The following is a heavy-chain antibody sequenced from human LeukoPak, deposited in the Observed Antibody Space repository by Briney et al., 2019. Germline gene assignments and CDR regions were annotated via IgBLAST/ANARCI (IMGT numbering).Heavy chain of an antibody. D-gene: IGHD2-2*01. Sequence: PSETLSLTCTVSGGSISTTNYYWGWIRQSPGKGLEWFVCVYYSGSTYYNPALKSRATLSVDTSQNQFSLQLTSVPAADTAVYYCAMSRPYQHNWFDPWGQGTLVTVSS. J-gene: IGHJ5*02. V-gene: IGHV4-39*07. CDR1: GGSISTTNYY. CDR2: VYYSGST. CDR3: AMSRPYQHNWFDP.